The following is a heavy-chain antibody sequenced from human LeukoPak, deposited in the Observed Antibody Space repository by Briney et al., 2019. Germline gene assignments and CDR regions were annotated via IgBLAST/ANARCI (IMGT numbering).Heavy chain of an antibody. V-gene: IGHV4-59*12. D-gene: IGHD3-22*01. CDR1: GGSISSYY. Sequence: PSETLSLTCTVSGGSISSYYWSWIRQPPGKGLEWIGYIYYSGSTNYNPSLKSRVTISVDTSKNQFSLKLSSVTAADTAVYYCARDKHYYDSSGLDAFDIWGQGAMVTVSS. J-gene: IGHJ3*02. CDR3: ARDKHYYDSSGLDAFDI. CDR2: IYYSGST.